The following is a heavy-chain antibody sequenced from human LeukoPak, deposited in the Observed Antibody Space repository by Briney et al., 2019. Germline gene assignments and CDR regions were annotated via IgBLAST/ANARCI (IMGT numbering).Heavy chain of an antibody. D-gene: IGHD2-2*01. J-gene: IGHJ4*02. CDR2: ISGDADVT. CDR1: GFTFSDSV. V-gene: IGHV3-23*01. CDR3: AKVGYCRINCFRTHDY. Sequence: GGSLRLPCVASGFTFSDSVMSWVRQAPGKGLEWVSAISGDADVTYYAASVKGRFTISRDNSKNTVYLQMNSLRAEDTATYYCAKVGYCRINCFRTHDYWGQGALVTVSS.